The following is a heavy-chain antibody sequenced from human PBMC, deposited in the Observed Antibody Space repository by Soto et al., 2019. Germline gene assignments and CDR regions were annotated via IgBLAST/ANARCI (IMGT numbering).Heavy chain of an antibody. Sequence: LRLSCSASGFTFSSYWMHWVRQAPGKGLVWVSRINSDGSSTSYADSVRGRFTISRDNAKNTLYLQMNSPRAEDTAVYYCAREYYDFWSGYNDAFDIWGQGTMVTVSS. CDR2: INSDGSST. CDR1: GFTFSSYW. D-gene: IGHD3-3*01. CDR3: AREYYDFWSGYNDAFDI. V-gene: IGHV3-74*01. J-gene: IGHJ3*02.